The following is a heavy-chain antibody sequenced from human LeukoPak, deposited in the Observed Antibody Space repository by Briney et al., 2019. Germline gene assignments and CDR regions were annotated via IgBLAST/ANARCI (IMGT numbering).Heavy chain of an antibody. V-gene: IGHV4-30-2*01. J-gene: IGHJ6*03. CDR3: ARGWSSSFYYYYYMDV. D-gene: IGHD6-6*01. Sequence: SQTLSLTCTVSGGSISSGGYYWSWIRQPPGKGLEWIGYIYHSGSTYYNPSLKSRVTISVDRSKNQFSLKLSSVTAADTAVYYCARGWSSSFYYYYYMDVWGKGTTVTVSS. CDR2: IYHSGST. CDR1: GGSISSGGYY.